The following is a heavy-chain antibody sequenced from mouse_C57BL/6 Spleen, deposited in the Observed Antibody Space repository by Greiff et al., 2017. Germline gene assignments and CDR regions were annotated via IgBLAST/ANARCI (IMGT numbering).Heavy chain of an antibody. V-gene: IGHV1-62-2*01. CDR2: FYPGSGSI. CDR3: ARHEAGAGDYDGRAWFAY. D-gene: IGHD2-4*01. CDR1: GYTFTEYT. Sequence: QVQLQQSGAELVKPGASVKLSCKASGYTFTEYTIHWVKQRSGQGLEWIGWFYPGSGSIKYNEKFKDKATLTADKSSSTVYMELSRLTSEDSAVYFCARHEAGAGDYDGRAWFAYWGQGTLVTVSA. J-gene: IGHJ3*01.